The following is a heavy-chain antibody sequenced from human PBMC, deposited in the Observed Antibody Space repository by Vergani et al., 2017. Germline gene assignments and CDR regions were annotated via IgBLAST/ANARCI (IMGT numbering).Heavy chain of an antibody. V-gene: IGHV4-34*01. CDR1: GGSFTSYH. D-gene: IGHD4-11*01. CDR2: IDHTGRP. J-gene: IGHJ6*02. Sequence: QVQLQQWGGGLLKPSETLSLTCVVNGGSFTSYHWTWIRQSPGEGLEWVGDIDHTGRPDYNPSLKSRLTLSVAKSRNQFSLTLNSVTATDTAIYFCARVNTETNGHLYYYYDRDVWGQGTAVTVS. CDR3: ARVNTETNGHLYYYYDRDV.